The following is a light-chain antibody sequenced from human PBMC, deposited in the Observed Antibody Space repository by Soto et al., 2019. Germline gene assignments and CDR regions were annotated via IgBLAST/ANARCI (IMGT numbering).Light chain of an antibody. V-gene: IGKV1-8*01. CDR2: AAS. Sequence: AIRMTQSPSSLSASTVDRVTITCRASQGISSYLAWYQQKPGKAPKLLIYAASTLQSGVPSRFSGSGSGTDFTLTISSLQPDDFATYYCQQYSSYSTFGQGTKVGIK. CDR3: QQYSSYST. J-gene: IGKJ1*01. CDR1: QGISSY.